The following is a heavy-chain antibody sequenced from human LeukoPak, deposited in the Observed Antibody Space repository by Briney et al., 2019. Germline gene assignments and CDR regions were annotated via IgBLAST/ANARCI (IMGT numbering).Heavy chain of an antibody. V-gene: IGHV3-9*01. J-gene: IGHJ3*02. CDR2: ITWNSGTI. Sequence: GGSLRLSCAASGLTFDDYAMHWVRQGPGKGLEWVSGITWNSGTIGYADSVKGRFTISRDNAKNSLYLQMNSLRAEDTALYYCAKDVTGTGAFDIWGQGTMVTVSS. CDR3: AKDVTGTGAFDI. D-gene: IGHD1-7*01. CDR1: GLTFDDYA.